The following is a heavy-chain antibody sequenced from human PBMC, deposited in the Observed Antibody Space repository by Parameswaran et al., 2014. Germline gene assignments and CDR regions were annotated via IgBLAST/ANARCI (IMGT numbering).Heavy chain of an antibody. CDR3: ARGEGYYYDNSGYYLHAFDI. V-gene: IGHV1-18*01. D-gene: IGHD3-22*01. CDR2: ISGYNDNT. Sequence: WVRQAPGQGLEWMGWISGYNDNTNYAQKLQGRVTMTTDTSTSTAYMELRSLRLDDTAVYYCARGEGYYYDNSGYYLHAFDIWGQGTMVTVSS. J-gene: IGHJ3*02.